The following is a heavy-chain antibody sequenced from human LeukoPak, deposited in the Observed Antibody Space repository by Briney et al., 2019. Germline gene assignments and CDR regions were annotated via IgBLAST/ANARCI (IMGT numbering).Heavy chain of an antibody. Sequence: SETLSLTCTVSGGSISSYYCSWIRQPPGKGLEWIGYIYYSGSTNYNPSLKSRVTISVDTSKNQFSLKLSSVTAADTAVYYCARRSGTYHAFDIWGQGTMVTVSS. CDR3: ARRSGTYHAFDI. D-gene: IGHD1-26*01. CDR2: IYYSGST. V-gene: IGHV4-59*08. CDR1: GGSISSYY. J-gene: IGHJ3*02.